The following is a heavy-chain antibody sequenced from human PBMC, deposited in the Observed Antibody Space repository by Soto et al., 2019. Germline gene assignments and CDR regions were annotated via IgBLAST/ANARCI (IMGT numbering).Heavy chain of an antibody. Sequence: QILLVQSGAEVKKPGASVKVSCKASGYTFTNYDIGWVRQAPGQGLEWMGWISPYSGNTKYAQKLQXRVXMTTDTSTTTAYMELRSLRSDDTAVFYCVRFASSGWYTGGYWGQGTLVTVSS. CDR1: GYTFTNYD. D-gene: IGHD6-19*01. CDR3: VRFASSGWYTGGY. CDR2: ISPYSGNT. J-gene: IGHJ4*02. V-gene: IGHV1-18*01.